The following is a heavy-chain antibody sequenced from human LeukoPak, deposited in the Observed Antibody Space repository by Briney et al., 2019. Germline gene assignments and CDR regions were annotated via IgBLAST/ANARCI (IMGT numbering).Heavy chain of an antibody. CDR3: ARESHGYDYLDY. CDR1: GFTFSSYS. D-gene: IGHD5-12*01. CDR2: ISSSSSYI. J-gene: IGHJ4*02. V-gene: IGHV3-21*01. Sequence: GGSLRLSCAASGFTFSSYSMNWVRQAPGKGLEWVSSISSSSSYIYYADSVKGRFTISRDNAKNSLYLQMNSLRAEDTAVYYCARESHGYDYLDYWGQGTLVTVSS.